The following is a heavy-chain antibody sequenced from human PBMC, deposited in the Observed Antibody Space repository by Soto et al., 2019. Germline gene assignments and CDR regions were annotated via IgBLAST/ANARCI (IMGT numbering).Heavy chain of an antibody. CDR1: GFSFSYYA. J-gene: IGHJ4*02. Sequence: GGSLRLSCAASGFSFSYYAMYWVRQAPGKGLEYVSAISSDGRYTYYADSVRGRFTISRDNSKNTLYLQMGSLRTEDMAEYYCARDQGGYSGYGNFDYWGQGTLVTVSS. D-gene: IGHD5-12*01. CDR2: ISSDGRYT. CDR3: ARDQGGYSGYGNFDY. V-gene: IGHV3-64*02.